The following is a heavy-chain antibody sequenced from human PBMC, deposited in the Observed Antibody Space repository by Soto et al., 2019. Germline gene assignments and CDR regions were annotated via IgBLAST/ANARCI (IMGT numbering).Heavy chain of an antibody. V-gene: IGHV3-15*01. Sequence: EVQQVESGGGLVEPGGSLRLSCAASGFTFSNAWMNWVRQAPGKGLEWIARIKSKAAGGTTDYAAPVKGRFTISRDDSTNTLYLQMNSLKTEDTALYYCITDLTCGHSDYFDYWGQGTLVTVTS. CDR3: ITDLTCGHSDYFDY. D-gene: IGHD5-12*01. J-gene: IGHJ4*02. CDR2: IKSKAAGGTT. CDR1: GFTFSNAW.